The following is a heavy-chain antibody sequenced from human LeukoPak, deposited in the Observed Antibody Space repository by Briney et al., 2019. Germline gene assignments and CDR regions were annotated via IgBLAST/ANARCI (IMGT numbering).Heavy chain of an antibody. J-gene: IGHJ5*02. V-gene: IGHV4-4*02. D-gene: IGHD3-22*01. CDR3: ARRGVSFYYDSSGYSFPDT. Sequence: SETQSLTCAVSGGSISSSNWWSWVRQPPGKGLEWIGEIYHSGSTNYNPSLKSRVTISVDKSKNQFSLKLSSVTAADTAVYYCARRGVSFYYDSSGYSFPDTWGQGTLVTVSS. CDR1: GGSISSSNW. CDR2: IYHSGST.